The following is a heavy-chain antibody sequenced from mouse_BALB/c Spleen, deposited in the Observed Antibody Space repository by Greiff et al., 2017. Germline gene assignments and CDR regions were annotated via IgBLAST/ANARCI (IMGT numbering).Heavy chain of an antibody. CDR1: GYAFTNYL. D-gene: IGHD2-10*02. Sequence: VQLQQSGAELVRPGTSVKVSCKASGYAFTNYLIEWVKQRPGQGLEWIGVINPGSGGTNYNEKFKGKATLTADKSSSTAYMQLSSLTSDDSAVYFCARDKYGNYGFAYWGQGTLVTVSA. CDR3: ARDKYGNYGFAY. CDR2: INPGSGGT. V-gene: IGHV1-54*01. J-gene: IGHJ3*01.